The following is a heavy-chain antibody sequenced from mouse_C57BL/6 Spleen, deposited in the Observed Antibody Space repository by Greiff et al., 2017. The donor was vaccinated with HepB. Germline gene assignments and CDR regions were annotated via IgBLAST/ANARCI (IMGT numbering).Heavy chain of an antibody. J-gene: IGHJ4*01. CDR3: ARWGGKAYYYAMDY. D-gene: IGHD1-3*01. CDR2: IYPGDGDT. V-gene: IGHV1-82*01. CDR1: GYAFSSSW. Sequence: VKLVESGPELVKPGASVKISCKASGYAFSSSWMNWVKQRPGKGLEWIGRIYPGDGDTNYNGKFKGKATLTADKSSSTAYMQLSSLTSEDSAVYFCARWGGKAYYYAMDYWGQGTSVTVSS.